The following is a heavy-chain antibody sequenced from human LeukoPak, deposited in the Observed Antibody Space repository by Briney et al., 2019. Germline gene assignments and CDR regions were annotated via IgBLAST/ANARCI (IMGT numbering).Heavy chain of an antibody. J-gene: IGHJ4*02. V-gene: IGHV3-33*06. D-gene: IGHD2-15*01. CDR2: IWYDGSNK. CDR3: AKDPCSGGSCYLYYFDY. CDR1: GFTFSSYG. Sequence: GRSLRLSCAASGFTFSSYGMHWVRQAPGKGLEWVAVIWYDGSNKYYADSVKGRFTISRDNSKNTLYLQMNSLRAEDTAVYYCAKDPCSGGSCYLYYFDYWGQGTLVTVSS.